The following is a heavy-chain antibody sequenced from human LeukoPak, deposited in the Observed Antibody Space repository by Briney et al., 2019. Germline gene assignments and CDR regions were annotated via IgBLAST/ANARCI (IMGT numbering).Heavy chain of an antibody. D-gene: IGHD6-13*01. CDR2: ISYDGSSK. CDR1: GFTFSSYG. Sequence: GRSLRLSCAASGFTFSSYGMHWVRQAPGKGLEWVAVISYDGSSKYYADSVKGRFTISRDNSKNTLYLQMNSLRAEDTAVYYCAKVLGIAAAAGFFDYWGQGTLVTVSS. CDR3: AKVLGIAAAAGFFDY. J-gene: IGHJ4*02. V-gene: IGHV3-30*18.